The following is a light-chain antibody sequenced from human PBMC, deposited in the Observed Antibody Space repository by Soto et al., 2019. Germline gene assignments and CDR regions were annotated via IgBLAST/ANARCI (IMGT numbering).Light chain of an antibody. CDR1: EGIRND. CDR2: ASS. V-gene: IGKV1-17*01. J-gene: IGKJ1*01. CDR3: LEHSTYPLT. Sequence: DIQMTQFPSSLSESVGDRATITCRASEGIRNDLAWYQQKPGKDTKRLIYASSSLQSGVPSRFSGSGSGTEFTLAISSLQPEDFATFYCLEHSTYPLTFGHRTKVDIK.